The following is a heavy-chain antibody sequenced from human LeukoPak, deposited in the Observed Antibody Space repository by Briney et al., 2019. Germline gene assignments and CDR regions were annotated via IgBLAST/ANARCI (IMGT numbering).Heavy chain of an antibody. J-gene: IGHJ6*03. CDR3: VRGIVVVPAAITWGYYYYMDV. CDR2: IYTSGST. Sequence: PSQTLSLTCTVSGGSISSGSYYWSWIRQPAGKGLEWIGRIYTSGSTNYNPSLKSRVTISVDTSKNQFSLKLSSVTAADTAVYYCVRGIVVVPAAITWGYYYYMDVWGKGTTVTVSS. D-gene: IGHD2-2*02. V-gene: IGHV4-61*02. CDR1: GGSISSGSYY.